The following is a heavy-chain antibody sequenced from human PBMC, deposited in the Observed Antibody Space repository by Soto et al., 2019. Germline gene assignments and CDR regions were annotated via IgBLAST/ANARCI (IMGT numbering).Heavy chain of an antibody. CDR2: IIPILGIA. CDR1: GGTFSSYT. CDR3: ARDRGDSSSWYNWFDP. Sequence: SVKVSCKASGGTFSSYTISWVRQAPGQRLEWMGRIIPILGIANYAQKFQGRVTITADKSTSTAYMELSSLRSEDTAVYYCARDRGDSSSWYNWFDPWGQGTLVTVSS. J-gene: IGHJ5*02. V-gene: IGHV1-69*04. D-gene: IGHD6-13*01.